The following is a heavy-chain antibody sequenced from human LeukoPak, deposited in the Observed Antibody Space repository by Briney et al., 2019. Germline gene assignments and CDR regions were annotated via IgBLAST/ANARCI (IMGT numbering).Heavy chain of an antibody. CDR1: GGSISTYY. Sequence: PSETLFLTCTVSGGSISTYYWSWIRQPPGKGLEWIGYFYYSGSTNYNPSLKSRVTISVDTSKNQFSLKLNSVTAADTAVYYYARQTTEGFDPWGQGVLVTVSS. CDR2: FYYSGST. D-gene: IGHD4-17*01. V-gene: IGHV4-59*08. J-gene: IGHJ5*02. CDR3: ARQTTEGFDP.